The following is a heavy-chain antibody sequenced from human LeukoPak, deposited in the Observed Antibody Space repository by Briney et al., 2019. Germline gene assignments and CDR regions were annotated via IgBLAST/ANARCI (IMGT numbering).Heavy chain of an antibody. CDR1: GYSFTSYW. V-gene: IGHV5-51*01. D-gene: IGHD2-15*01. CDR2: IYPGDSDT. Sequence: GESLKVSCKGSGYSFTSYWIGWVRQMPGKGLEWMGIIYPGDSDTRYSPSFQGQVTISADKSISTAYLQWSSLKASDTAMYYCARLERFCSGGTCYFGYWGQGTLVTVSS. CDR3: ARLERFCSGGTCYFGY. J-gene: IGHJ4*02.